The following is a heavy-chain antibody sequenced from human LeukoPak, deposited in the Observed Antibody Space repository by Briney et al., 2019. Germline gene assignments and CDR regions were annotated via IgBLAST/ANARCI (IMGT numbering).Heavy chain of an antibody. CDR3: ARVLVDSSGWDEYFDY. V-gene: IGHV4-59*01. D-gene: IGHD6-19*01. CDR1: GGSISSYY. Sequence: SETLSLTCTVSGGSISSYYWSWIRQPPGKGLEWIGYIYYSGSTNYNPSLKSRVTISVDTSKNHFSLKLSSVTAADTAVYYCARVLVDSSGWDEYFDYWGQGTLVTVSS. J-gene: IGHJ4*02. CDR2: IYYSGST.